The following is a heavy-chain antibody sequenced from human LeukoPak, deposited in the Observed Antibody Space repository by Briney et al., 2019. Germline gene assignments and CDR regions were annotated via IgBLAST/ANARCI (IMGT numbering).Heavy chain of an antibody. Sequence: PGGSLRLSCAASGFTFSSYEMNWVRRAPGKGLEWVSYISSSGSIIYYADSVKGRSTISRDNAKRSLFLQMNSLRVEDTAVYYCARTMWGFDYWGQGTLVTVSS. CDR1: GFTFSSYE. CDR2: ISSSGSII. CDR3: ARTMWGFDY. D-gene: IGHD7-27*01. V-gene: IGHV3-48*03. J-gene: IGHJ4*02.